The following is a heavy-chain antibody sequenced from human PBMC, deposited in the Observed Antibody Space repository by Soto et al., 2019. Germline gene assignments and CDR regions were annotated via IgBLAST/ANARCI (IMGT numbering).Heavy chain of an antibody. CDR3: ARSPTFYNYVWGNSTY. CDR2: VNLSGNT. V-gene: IGHV4-34*01. Sequence: SETLSLTCAIYGASFSPYHWSWIRQSPGKGLEWIGEVNLSGNTYYNPSFKTRVTMSMDASKNQFSLKMGSLTAADTAIYYCARSPTFYNYVWGNSTYWGQGALVTVSS. J-gene: IGHJ4*02. D-gene: IGHD3-16*01. CDR1: GASFSPYH.